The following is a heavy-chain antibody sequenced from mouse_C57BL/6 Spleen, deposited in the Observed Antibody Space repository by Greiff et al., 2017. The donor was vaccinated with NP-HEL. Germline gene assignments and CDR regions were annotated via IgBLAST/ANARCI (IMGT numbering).Heavy chain of an antibody. CDR2: IYIGNGYT. Sequence: EVKLEESGAELVRPGSSVKMSCKTSGYTFTSYGINWVKQRPGQGLEWIGYIYIGNGYTEYNEKFKGKATLTSDTSSSTAYMQLSSLTSEDSAIYFCARMGLYYSNYPFDYWGQGTTLTVSS. CDR3: ARMGLYYSNYPFDY. D-gene: IGHD2-5*01. V-gene: IGHV1-58*01. J-gene: IGHJ2*01. CDR1: GYTFTSYG.